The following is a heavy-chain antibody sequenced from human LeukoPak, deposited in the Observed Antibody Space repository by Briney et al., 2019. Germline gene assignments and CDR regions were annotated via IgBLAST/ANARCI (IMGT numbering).Heavy chain of an antibody. D-gene: IGHD3-3*01. CDR1: GGSFSGYY. J-gene: IGHJ3*02. CDR2: INHSGST. V-gene: IGHV4-34*01. CDR3: ARGPPYYDFWSGYYWAFDI. Sequence: SETLSLTCAVYGGSFSGYYWSWIRQPPGKGLEWIGEINHSGSTNYNPSLKSRVTISVDTPKNQFSLKLSSVTAADTAVYYCARGPPYYDFWSGYYWAFDIWGQGTMVTVSS.